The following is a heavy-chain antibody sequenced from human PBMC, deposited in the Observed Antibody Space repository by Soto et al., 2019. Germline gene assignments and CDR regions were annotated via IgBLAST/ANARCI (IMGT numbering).Heavy chain of an antibody. V-gene: IGHV3-21*04. D-gene: IGHD5-18*01. Sequence: PGGSLRLSCEVSGFTFSSYTMNWVRQAPRKGLEWVSSISGGSSYRYYADSLKGRFTISRDNAKNSLYLQMNSLSAEDTAVYYSAKGGYNYGFFFAGGAQEPLVTVSS. CDR3: AKGGYNYGFFFAG. CDR2: ISGGSSYR. CDR1: GFTFSSYT. J-gene: IGHJ4*02.